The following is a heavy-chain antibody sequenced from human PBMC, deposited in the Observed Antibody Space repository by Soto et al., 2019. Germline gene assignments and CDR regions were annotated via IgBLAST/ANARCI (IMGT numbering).Heavy chain of an antibody. D-gene: IGHD6-13*01. V-gene: IGHV3-13*01. J-gene: IGHJ5*02. Sequence: GSLRLSCAASGFTFSSYDMHWVRQATGKGLEWVSAIGTAGDTYYPGSVKGRFTISRENAKNSLYLQMNSLRAGDTAVYYRARYSSSHGGFDPWGQGTLVTVSS. CDR2: IGTAGDT. CDR1: GFTFSSYD. CDR3: ARYSSSHGGFDP.